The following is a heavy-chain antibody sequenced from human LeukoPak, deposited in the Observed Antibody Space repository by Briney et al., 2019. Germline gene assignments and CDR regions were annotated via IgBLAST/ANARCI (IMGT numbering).Heavy chain of an antibody. Sequence: SVKVSRKACGYTFTSHYMQWVRQPPAQGREWMGMINPTGGSTRHAEKLQGRVTMTRDTSKSPAYTEQNRLASGEHAWVYWAGRMRGVTFVDSWG. CDR1: GYTFTSHY. D-gene: IGHD2-21*02. V-gene: IGHV1-46*01. J-gene: IGHJ5*01. CDR2: INPTGGST. CDR3: AGRMRGVTFVDS.